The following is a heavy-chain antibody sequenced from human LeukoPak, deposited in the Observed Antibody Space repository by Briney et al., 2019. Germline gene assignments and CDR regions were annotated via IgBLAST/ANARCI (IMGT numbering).Heavy chain of an antibody. J-gene: IGHJ4*02. V-gene: IGHV1-46*03. CDR2: INPSGGST. CDR3: ASGYCSSTSCYTGAFDY. CDR1: AYTFTSYY. D-gene: IGHD2-2*02. Sequence: ASVKVSCKASAYTFTSYYMHWVRQAPGQGLEWMGIINPSGGSTSYAQKFQGRVTMTRDTSTSTVYMELSSLRSEDTAVYYCASGYCSSTSCYTGAFDYWGQGTLVTVSS.